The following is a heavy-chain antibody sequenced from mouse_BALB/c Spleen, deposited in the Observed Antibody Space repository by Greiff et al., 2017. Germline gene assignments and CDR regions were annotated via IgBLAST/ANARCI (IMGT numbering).Heavy chain of an antibody. Sequence: EVMLVESGGGLVQPGGSRKLSCAASGFTFSSFGMHWVRQAPEKGLEWVAYISSGSSTIYYADTVKGRFTISRDNPKNTLFLQMTSLRSEDTAMYYCAKIYYDYDVYAMDYWGQGTSVTVSS. V-gene: IGHV5-17*02. CDR3: AKIYYDYDVYAMDY. D-gene: IGHD2-4*01. CDR1: GFTFSSFG. J-gene: IGHJ4*01. CDR2: ISSGSSTI.